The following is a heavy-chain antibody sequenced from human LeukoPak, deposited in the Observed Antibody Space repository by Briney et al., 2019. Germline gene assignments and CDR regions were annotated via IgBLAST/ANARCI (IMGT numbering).Heavy chain of an antibody. CDR1: GFTFSSYS. CDR2: ISSSSSYI. J-gene: IGHJ4*02. V-gene: IGHV3-21*01. D-gene: IGHD3-22*01. Sequence: PGGSLRLSCAASGFTFSSYSMNWVRQAPGKGLEWVSSISSSSSYIYYADSVKGRFTISRDNAKNLLYLQMNSLRAEDTAVYYCARGYYYDSSGYYYGPDYWGQGTLVTVSS. CDR3: ARGYYYDSSGYYYGPDY.